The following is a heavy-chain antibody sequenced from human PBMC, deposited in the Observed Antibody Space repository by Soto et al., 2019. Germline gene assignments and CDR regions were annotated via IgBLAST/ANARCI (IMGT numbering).Heavy chain of an antibody. CDR3: VQGYSSGFDAIDI. J-gene: IGHJ3*02. CDR2: ISWNSGSI. Sequence: EVQLVESGGGLVQPGRSMSLSCAASGFTFDDYAMHWVRQAPGKGLEWVSGISWNSGSIDYAYSVKGRFTISSDNAKKSLYLQLNSLRAEDTASYDCVQGYSSGFDAIDIWGPGTMVTVAS. V-gene: IGHV3-9*01. D-gene: IGHD6-19*01. CDR1: GFTFDDYA.